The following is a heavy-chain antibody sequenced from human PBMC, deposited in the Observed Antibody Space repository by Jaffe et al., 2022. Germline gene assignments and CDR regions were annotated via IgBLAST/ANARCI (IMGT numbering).Heavy chain of an antibody. V-gene: IGHV3-21*01. CDR1: GFTFSSYS. J-gene: IGHJ4*02. Sequence: EVQLVESGGGLVKPGGSLRLSCAASGFTFSSYSMNWVRQAPGKGLEWVSSISSSSSYIYYADSVKGRFTISRDNAKNSLYLQMNSLRAEDTAVYYCARDHYPPNSLRLVVPAAIDYWGQGTLVTVSS. CDR2: ISSSSSYI. D-gene: IGHD2-2*01. CDR3: ARDHYPPNSLRLVVPAAIDY.